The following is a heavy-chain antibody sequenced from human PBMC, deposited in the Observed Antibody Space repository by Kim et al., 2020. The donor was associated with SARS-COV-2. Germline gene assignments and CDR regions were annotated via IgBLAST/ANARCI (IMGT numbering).Heavy chain of an antibody. J-gene: IGHJ4*02. CDR1: GGSFSDYY. CDR3: ARARTSCYFD. V-gene: IGHV4-34*01. D-gene: IGHD2-2*01. Sequence: SETLSLTCAVYGGSFSDYYWSWIRQPPGKGLEWIGEINHSGSTNYNPSLKSRVTISVDTSKNQFSLKLSSVTAADTAVYYCARARTSCYFDWCQGTLVTV. CDR2: INHSGST.